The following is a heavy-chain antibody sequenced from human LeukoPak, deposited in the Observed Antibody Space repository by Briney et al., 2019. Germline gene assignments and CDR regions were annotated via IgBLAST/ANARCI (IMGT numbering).Heavy chain of an antibody. CDR1: GGTFSSYP. CDR2: IIPIFGTA. Sequence: VASVKASCKASGGTFSSYPISWVRQAPGQGLKWMEGIIPIFGTANYAQKFQGRVTITADESTSTAYMELSSLRSEDTAVYYCARVPHREAYDYRLGYWGQGTLVTVSS. V-gene: IGHV1-69*13. D-gene: IGHD5-12*01. J-gene: IGHJ4*02. CDR3: ARVPHREAYDYRLGY.